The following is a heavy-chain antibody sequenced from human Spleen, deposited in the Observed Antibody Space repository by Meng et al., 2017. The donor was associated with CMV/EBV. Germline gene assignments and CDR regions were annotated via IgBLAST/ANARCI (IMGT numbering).Heavy chain of an antibody. Sequence: ASVKVSCKASGYTFTGYYMHWVRQAPGQGLEWMGWINPNSGGTNYAQKFQGRVTMTRDTSISTAYMELSRLRSDDTAVYYCARSTYYYDSSGYYHTPNWFDPWGQGTLVTVSS. CDR3: ARSTYYYDSSGYYHTPNWFDP. CDR2: INPNSGGT. CDR1: GYTFTGYY. D-gene: IGHD3-22*01. V-gene: IGHV1-2*02. J-gene: IGHJ5*02.